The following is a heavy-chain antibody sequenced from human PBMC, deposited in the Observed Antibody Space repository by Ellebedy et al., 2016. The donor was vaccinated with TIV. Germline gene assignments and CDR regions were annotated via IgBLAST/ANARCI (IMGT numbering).Heavy chain of an antibody. V-gene: IGHV3-21*03. CDR2: ISGSRSYI. Sequence: PGGSLRLSCAASGFTFRTYSMNWVRQAPGKGLEWVSSISGSRSYIYYADSVKGRFTISRDNAKNSLYLQMNSLRGEDTAVYYCARCVVANAAFDIWGQGTMVTVSS. CDR3: ARCVVANAAFDI. CDR1: GFTFRTYS. J-gene: IGHJ3*02. D-gene: IGHD2-15*01.